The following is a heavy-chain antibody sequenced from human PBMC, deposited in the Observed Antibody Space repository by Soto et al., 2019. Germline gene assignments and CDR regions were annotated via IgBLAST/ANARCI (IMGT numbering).Heavy chain of an antibody. CDR1: GGSISSYY. CDR3: ATALVRFGELLFDY. V-gene: IGHV4-59*01. D-gene: IGHD3-10*01. CDR2: IYYSGST. Sequence: QVQLQESGPGLVKPSETLSLTCTVSGGSISSYYWSWIRQPPGKGLEWIGYIYYSGSTNYNPSLKSRVTTSVDTSKNQFSLKLSSVTAADTAVYYCATALVRFGELLFDYWGQGTLVTVSS. J-gene: IGHJ4*02.